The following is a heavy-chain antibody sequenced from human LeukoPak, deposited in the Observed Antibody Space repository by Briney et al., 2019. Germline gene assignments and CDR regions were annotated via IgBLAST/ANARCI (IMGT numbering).Heavy chain of an antibody. Sequence: GGSLRLSCAASGFTFEGYAMHWVRQAPGKGLEWVSGITWNNDSMGYVDSVKGRFTISRDNAKNTLYLQMNSLRAEDTAVYYCARGGYFGSGPMDVWGQGTTVTVSS. CDR1: GFTFEGYA. CDR3: ARGGYFGSGPMDV. J-gene: IGHJ6*02. CDR2: ITWNNDSM. D-gene: IGHD3-10*01. V-gene: IGHV3-9*01.